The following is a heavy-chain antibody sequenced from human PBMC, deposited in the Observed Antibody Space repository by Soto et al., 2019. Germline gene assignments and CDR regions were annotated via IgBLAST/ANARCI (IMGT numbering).Heavy chain of an antibody. CDR3: ARGYSTSKDLGY. J-gene: IGHJ4*02. D-gene: IGHD6-13*01. CDR1: GFSFSSYD. CDR2: IWYEESNK. Sequence: QVQLVESGGGVVQPGTSLRLSCAASGFSFSSYDIHWVRQAPGTGLEWVAVIWYEESNKYYADSVKGRFINSRDNSKNTLYLQMNSLRADDTAVYYCARGYSTSKDLGYWGQGTLVTVSS. V-gene: IGHV3-33*01.